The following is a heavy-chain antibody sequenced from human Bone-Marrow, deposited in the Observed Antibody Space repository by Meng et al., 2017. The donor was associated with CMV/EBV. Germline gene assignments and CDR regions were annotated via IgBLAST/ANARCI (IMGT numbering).Heavy chain of an antibody. CDR2: IKQDGSEK. CDR3: ARELAYDFWSGYSNWFDP. Sequence: GESLKISCAASGFTFSSYWMSWVRQAPGKGLEWVANIKQDGSEKYYVDSVKGRFTISRDNSKNTLYLQMNSLRAEDTAVYYCARELAYDFWSGYSNWFDPWGQGTLVTASS. CDR1: GFTFSSYW. J-gene: IGHJ5*02. V-gene: IGHV3-7*01. D-gene: IGHD3-3*01.